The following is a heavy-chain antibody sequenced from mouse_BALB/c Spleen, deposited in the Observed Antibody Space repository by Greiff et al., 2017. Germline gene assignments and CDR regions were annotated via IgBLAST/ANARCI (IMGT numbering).Heavy chain of an antibody. CDR1: GFTFSSYG. CDR3: ARHKGGKGAMDY. J-gene: IGHJ4*01. V-gene: IGHV5-6-3*01. D-gene: IGHD1-1*01. Sequence: EVKLVESGGGLVQPGGSLKLSCAASGFTFSSYGMSWVRQTPDKRLELVATINSNGGSTYYPDSVKGRFTISRDNAKNTLYLQMSSLKSEDTAMYYCARHKGGKGAMDYWGQGTSVTVSS. CDR2: INSNGGST.